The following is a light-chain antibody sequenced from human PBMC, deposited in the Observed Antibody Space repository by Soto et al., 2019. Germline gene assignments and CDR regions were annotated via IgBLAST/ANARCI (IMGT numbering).Light chain of an antibody. Sequence: DIQMTQSPSSLSASVGDRVTITCRASQSISSSLNWYQQKPGKAPKLLIYAASSLQSGVPSRFSGSGSGTDFTLTISSLKPEDFATYYCQHGATFGQGTRLEIK. CDR3: QHGAT. J-gene: IGKJ5*01. CDR2: AAS. CDR1: QSISSS. V-gene: IGKV1-39*01.